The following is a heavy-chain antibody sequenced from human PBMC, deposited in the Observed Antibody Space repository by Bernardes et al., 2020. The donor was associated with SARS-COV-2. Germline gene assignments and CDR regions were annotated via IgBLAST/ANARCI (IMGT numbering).Heavy chain of an antibody. CDR2: IYHSAST. CDR1: GGSFSSYY. J-gene: IGHJ4*02. Sequence: SETLSLTCTVSGGSFSSYYWSWIRQPPGKGLEWIGFIYHSASTNYNPSLKSRVTLSLDTSKNQFSLKLKSVTAADTAVYYCARMGYGGSDFDYWGQGTLVSVYS. CDR3: ARMGYGGSDFDY. V-gene: IGHV4-59*01. D-gene: IGHD4-17*01.